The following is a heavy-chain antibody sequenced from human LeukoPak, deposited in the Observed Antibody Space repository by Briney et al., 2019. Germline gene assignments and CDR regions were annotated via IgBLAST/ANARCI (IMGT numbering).Heavy chain of an antibody. Sequence: PGGSLRLSCAASGFTFSSYGMHWVRQAPGKGLEWVAFIRYDGSNKYYADSVEGRFTISRDNSKNTLYLQMNSLRAEDTAVYYCAKDQGYYYDSSGPSDYWGQGTLVTVSS. CDR1: GFTFSSYG. CDR2: IRYDGSNK. J-gene: IGHJ4*02. D-gene: IGHD3-22*01. CDR3: AKDQGYYYDSSGPSDY. V-gene: IGHV3-30*02.